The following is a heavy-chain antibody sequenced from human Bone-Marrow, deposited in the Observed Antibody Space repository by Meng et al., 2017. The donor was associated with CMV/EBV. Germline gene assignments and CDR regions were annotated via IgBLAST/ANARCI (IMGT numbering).Heavy chain of an antibody. CDR1: GFTFSNSD. J-gene: IGHJ4*02. V-gene: IGHV3-21*01. CDR3: ARVGPRVTFVGFSFDF. CDR2: ISSSSSYI. Sequence: GESLKISCAASGFTFSNSDMNWVRQAPGKGLEWVSSISSSSSYIYYADSVEGRFTISRDNAKNSLYLQMNNVRAEDTAVYYCARVGPRVTFVGFSFDFWGLGTLVTVSS. D-gene: IGHD3/OR15-3a*01.